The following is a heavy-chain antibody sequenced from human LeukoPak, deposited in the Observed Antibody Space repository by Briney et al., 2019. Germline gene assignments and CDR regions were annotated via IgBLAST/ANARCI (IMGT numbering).Heavy chain of an antibody. CDR3: AREDYTPDYGMDV. CDR1: GYTFTTYG. V-gene: IGHV1-18*01. Sequence: ASVNVSCKASGYTFTTYGISWVRQAPGQGLEWMGWISAYNGNTNYAQKLQGRVTMTTDTSTSTAYMELRSLRSDDTAVYYCAREDYTPDYGMDVWGQGTTVTVSS. CDR2: ISAYNGNT. D-gene: IGHD4-11*01. J-gene: IGHJ6*02.